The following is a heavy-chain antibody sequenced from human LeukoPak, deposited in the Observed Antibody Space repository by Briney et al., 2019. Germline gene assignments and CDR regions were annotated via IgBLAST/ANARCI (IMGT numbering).Heavy chain of an antibody. CDR3: ARFSTVRDNWFDP. J-gene: IGHJ5*02. CDR2: IYPGDSDT. V-gene: IGHV5-51*01. CDR1: GYSFTTYW. D-gene: IGHD3-10*01. Sequence: PGESLKISCKGSGYSFTTYWIGWVRQMPGKGLERMGIIYPGDSDTRYSPSFQGQVTISVDKSISTAYLQWSSLKASDTAMYYCARFSTVRDNWFDPWGQGTLVTVSS.